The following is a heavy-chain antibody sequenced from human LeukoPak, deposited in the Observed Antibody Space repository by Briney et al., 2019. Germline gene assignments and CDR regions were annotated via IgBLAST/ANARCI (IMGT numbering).Heavy chain of an antibody. Sequence: PSETLSLTCTVSGYSISSGYYWGWIRQPPGKGLEWIGSIYHSGSTYYNPSLKSRVTISVDTSKNQFPLKLSSVTAADTAVYYCARVLRDGYNSWYFDYWGQGTLVTVSS. V-gene: IGHV4-38-2*02. CDR3: ARVLRDGYNSWYFDY. CDR1: GYSISSGYY. J-gene: IGHJ4*02. D-gene: IGHD5-24*01. CDR2: IYHSGST.